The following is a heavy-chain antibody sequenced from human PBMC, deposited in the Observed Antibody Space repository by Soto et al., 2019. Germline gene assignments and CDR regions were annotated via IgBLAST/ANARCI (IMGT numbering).Heavy chain of an antibody. CDR3: AKEGRYSSSRGYFDY. D-gene: IGHD6-13*01. CDR2: ISGSGGST. J-gene: IGHJ4*02. Sequence: PGGSLRLSCAASGFTVSSNYMSWVRQAPGKGLEWVSGISGSGGSTYYADSVKGRFTISRDNPKNTLYLQMNSLRAEDTAVYYCAKEGRYSSSRGYFDYWGQGTLVTVSS. CDR1: GFTVSSNY. V-gene: IGHV3-23*01.